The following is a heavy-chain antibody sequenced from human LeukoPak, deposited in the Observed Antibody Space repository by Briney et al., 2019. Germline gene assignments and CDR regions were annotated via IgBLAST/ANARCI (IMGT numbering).Heavy chain of an antibody. CDR3: ARGGDRSFDY. CDR1: GVSISSNLW. J-gene: IGHJ4*02. CDR2: IHHSGSI. V-gene: IGHV4-4*02. Sequence: PSETLSLTCAVPGVSISSNLWWTWVRQPPGKGLEWIAEIHHSGSINYNPSLESRVTISVDKAKNQFSLNLNSVTAADTAVYYCARGGDRSFDYWGQGTLVTVSS. D-gene: IGHD3-10*01.